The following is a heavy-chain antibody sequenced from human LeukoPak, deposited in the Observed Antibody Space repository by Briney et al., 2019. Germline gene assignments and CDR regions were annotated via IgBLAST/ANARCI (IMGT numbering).Heavy chain of an antibody. CDR2: ISYDGSNK. CDR3: AKDTVEMATTAYFDY. CDR1: GFTFSSYG. Sequence: GGSLRLSCAASGFTFSSYGMHWVRQAPGKGLEWVAVISYDGSNKYYADSVKGRFTISRDNSKNTLYLQMNSLRAEDTAVYYCAKDTVEMATTAYFDYSGQGTLVTVSS. J-gene: IGHJ4*02. D-gene: IGHD5-24*01. V-gene: IGHV3-30*18.